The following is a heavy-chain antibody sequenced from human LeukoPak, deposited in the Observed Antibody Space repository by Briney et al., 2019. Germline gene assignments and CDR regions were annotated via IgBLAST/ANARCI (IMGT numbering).Heavy chain of an antibody. V-gene: IGHV1-69*15. J-gene: IGHJ4*02. CDR2: IFPIFATA. D-gene: IGHD1-26*01. CDR3: ARESGSYEAYFDY. Sequence: SVKVSCKASGGTFSGYAISWVRQAPGQGLEWMGRIFPIFATANYAQKFQGRVTITADESTSTAYMELSSLRSEDTAVYYCARESGSYEAYFDYWGQGTLVTVSS. CDR1: GGTFSGYA.